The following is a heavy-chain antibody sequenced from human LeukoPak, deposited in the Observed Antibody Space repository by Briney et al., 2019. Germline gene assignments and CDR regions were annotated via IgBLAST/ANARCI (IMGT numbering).Heavy chain of an antibody. V-gene: IGHV1-69*08. Sequence: SVKVSCKASGGTFSSYTINWVRQAPGQGLEWMGRIIPMFDRANYAQNFQGRVTITADKSTTTVYMEMTSLRYEDTAVYYCSGDLSRHHDSWGQGTLVTVSS. CDR1: GGTFSSYT. D-gene: IGHD3-16*01. CDR3: SGDLSRHHDS. CDR2: IIPMFDRA. J-gene: IGHJ5*02.